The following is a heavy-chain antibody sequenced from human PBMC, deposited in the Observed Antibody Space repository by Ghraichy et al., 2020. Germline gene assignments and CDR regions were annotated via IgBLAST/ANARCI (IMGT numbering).Heavy chain of an antibody. CDR1: GFTFSSYG. Sequence: GGSLRLSCAASGFTFSSYGMHWVRQAPGKGLEWVAVIWYDGSNKYYADSVKGRFTISRDNSKNTLYLQMNSLRAEDTAVYYCARDSREMGLKGMDVWGQGTTVTVSS. J-gene: IGHJ6*02. D-gene: IGHD2-8*01. CDR3: ARDSREMGLKGMDV. CDR2: IWYDGSNK. V-gene: IGHV3-33*01.